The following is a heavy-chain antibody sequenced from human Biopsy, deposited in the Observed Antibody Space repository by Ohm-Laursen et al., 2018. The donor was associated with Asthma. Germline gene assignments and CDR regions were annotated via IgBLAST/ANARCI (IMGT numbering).Heavy chain of an antibody. D-gene: IGHD4-17*01. CDR2: HDHEEGGT. Sequence: SVKVSCKISGYSLTDLSMHWVRQAPGQGLEWMGGHDHEEGGTVNARRFQGRVTMTENTSTDTAYMELSSLSSDDTAVYYCASDFPKDYVRYNFQFWGQGTLVTVSS. CDR3: ASDFPKDYVRYNFQF. J-gene: IGHJ4*02. V-gene: IGHV1-24*01. CDR1: GYSLTDLS.